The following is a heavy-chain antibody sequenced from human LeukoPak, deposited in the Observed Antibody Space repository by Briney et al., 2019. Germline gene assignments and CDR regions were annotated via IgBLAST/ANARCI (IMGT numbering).Heavy chain of an antibody. V-gene: IGHV3-21*01. CDR2: ISSSSSYI. CDR1: GFTFSSYS. J-gene: IGHJ6*03. CDR3: ARDHGFSYYYYYMDV. Sequence: GGSLRLSCAASGFTFSSYSMNWVRQAPGTGLEWFSSISSSSSYIYYADSVKSRFTISRDNAKNSVYLQMNRLRAEDTAVYYCARDHGFSYYYYYMDVWGKGTTVTVPS. D-gene: IGHD3-3*01.